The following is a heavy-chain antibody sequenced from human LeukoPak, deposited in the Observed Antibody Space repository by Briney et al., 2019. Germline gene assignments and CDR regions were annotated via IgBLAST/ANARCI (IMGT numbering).Heavy chain of an antibody. D-gene: IGHD6-13*01. CDR1: GFTFDDYA. Sequence: GRSLRLSCATSGFTFDDYAMHWVRQAPGKGLEWVSGISWNSGSLGYADSVKGRFTISRDNSKNTLYPQMNSLRAEDTAVYYCARGLYSSSWHYFDYWGQGTLVTVSS. CDR3: ARGLYSSSWHYFDY. CDR2: ISWNSGSL. V-gene: IGHV3-9*01. J-gene: IGHJ4*02.